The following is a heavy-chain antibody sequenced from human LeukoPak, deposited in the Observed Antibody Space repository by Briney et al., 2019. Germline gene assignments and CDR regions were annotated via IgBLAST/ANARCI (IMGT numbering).Heavy chain of an antibody. Sequence: GGSLRLSCAASGFTFSNAWMSWVRQAPGKGLEWVSAISGSGGSTYYADSVKGRFTISRDNSKNTLYLQMNSLRAEDTAVYYCANYGWRDAFDIWGQGTMVTVSS. CDR1: GFTFSNAW. V-gene: IGHV3-23*01. CDR2: ISGSGGST. CDR3: ANYGWRDAFDI. D-gene: IGHD4-17*01. J-gene: IGHJ3*02.